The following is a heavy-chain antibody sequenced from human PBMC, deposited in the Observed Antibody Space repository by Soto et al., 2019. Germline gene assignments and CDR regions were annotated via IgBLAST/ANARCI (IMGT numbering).Heavy chain of an antibody. V-gene: IGHV4-39*07. D-gene: IGHD4-17*01. Sequence: SETLSLTCTVSGGSISSSSYYWGWIRQPPGKGLEWIGSIYYSGSTYYNPSLKSRVTISVDKSKNQFSLKLSSVTAADTAVYYCARDRYGDYAIDYWGQGTLVTVSS. J-gene: IGHJ4*02. CDR3: ARDRYGDYAIDY. CDR1: GGSISSSSYY. CDR2: IYYSGST.